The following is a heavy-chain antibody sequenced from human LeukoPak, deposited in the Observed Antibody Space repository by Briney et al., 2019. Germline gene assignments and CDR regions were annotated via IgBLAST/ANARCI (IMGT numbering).Heavy chain of an antibody. CDR3: ARLLLSSGYYYPFDY. D-gene: IGHD3-22*01. CDR2: IYPGDSDT. Sequence: GESLKISCKGSGYSFTNYWIGWVRQMPGKGLEWMGIIYPGDSDTRCSPSLQGQVTISADKSISTAYLQWSSLKASDTAMYFCARLLLSSGYYYPFDYWGQGTLVTVSS. CDR1: GYSFTNYW. V-gene: IGHV5-51*01. J-gene: IGHJ4*02.